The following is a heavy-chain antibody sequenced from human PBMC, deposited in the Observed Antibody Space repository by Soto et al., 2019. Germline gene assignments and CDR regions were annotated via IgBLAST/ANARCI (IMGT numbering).Heavy chain of an antibody. Sequence: VGSLRLSCAASGFTFSSYSMNWVRQAPGKGLEWVSSISSSSSYIYYADSVKGRFTISRDNAKNSLYLQMNSLRAEDTAVYYCARGTVIAAAGEYYFDYWGQGTLVTVSS. CDR1: GFTFSSYS. V-gene: IGHV3-21*01. CDR3: ARGTVIAAAGEYYFDY. CDR2: ISSSSSYI. D-gene: IGHD6-13*01. J-gene: IGHJ4*02.